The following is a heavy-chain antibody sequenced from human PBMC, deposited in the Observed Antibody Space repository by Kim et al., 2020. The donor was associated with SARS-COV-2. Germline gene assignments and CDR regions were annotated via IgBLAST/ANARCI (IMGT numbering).Heavy chain of an antibody. J-gene: IGHJ4*02. CDR2: IYYSGST. Sequence: SETLSLTCTVSGGSISSSSYYWGWIRQPPGKGLEWIGSIYYSGSTYYNPSLKSRVTISVDTSKNQFSLKLSSVTAADTAVYYCARQTSSGWPARALDYWGQGTLFTVSS. CDR3: ARQTSSGWPARALDY. V-gene: IGHV4-39*01. D-gene: IGHD6-19*01. CDR1: GGSISSSSYY.